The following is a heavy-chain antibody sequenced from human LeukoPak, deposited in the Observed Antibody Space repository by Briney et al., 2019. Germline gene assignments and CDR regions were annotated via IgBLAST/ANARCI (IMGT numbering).Heavy chain of an antibody. CDR2: ISSSSSYI. Sequence: GGSLRLSCAASGFTFSSYSMNWVRQAPGKGLEWVSSISSSSSYIYYADSVKGRFTISRDNAKNSLYLQMNSLRAEDTAVFYCAKRRGYHLLHPAVGAFDIWGQGTMVTVSS. J-gene: IGHJ3*02. CDR1: GFTFSSYS. V-gene: IGHV3-21*01. D-gene: IGHD2-2*01. CDR3: AKRRGYHLLHPAVGAFDI.